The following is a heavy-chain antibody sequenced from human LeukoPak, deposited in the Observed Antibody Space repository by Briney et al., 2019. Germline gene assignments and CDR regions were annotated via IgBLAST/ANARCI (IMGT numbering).Heavy chain of an antibody. V-gene: IGHV4-61*02. CDR2: IYTSGST. Sequence: SQTPSLTCTVSGGSISSGSYYWSWIRQPAGKGLEWIGPIYTSGSTNYNPSLKSRVTISVDTSKNQFSLKLSSVTAADTAVYYCVRGYGSGRNTYYFDYWGQGTLVTVSS. D-gene: IGHD3-10*01. CDR3: VRGYGSGRNTYYFDY. CDR1: GGSISSGSYY. J-gene: IGHJ4*02.